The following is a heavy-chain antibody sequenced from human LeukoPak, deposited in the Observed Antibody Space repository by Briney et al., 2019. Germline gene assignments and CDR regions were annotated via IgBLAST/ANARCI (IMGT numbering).Heavy chain of an antibody. CDR3: AKDALVATSHSDN. Sequence: GGSLRLSCAASGFTFSSFGMSWVRQAPGKGLEWVSAITGSGRSTYYADSVKGRFTVSRDNSKNTLYLQMNSLRAEDTAVYFCAKDALVATSHSDNWGQGTLVTVSS. D-gene: IGHD5-12*01. CDR2: ITGSGRST. CDR1: GFTFSSFG. J-gene: IGHJ4*02. V-gene: IGHV3-23*01.